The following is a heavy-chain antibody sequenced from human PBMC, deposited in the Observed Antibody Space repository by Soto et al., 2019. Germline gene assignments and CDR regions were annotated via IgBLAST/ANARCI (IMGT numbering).Heavy chain of an antibody. V-gene: IGHV4-39*02. CDR2: IAYRGST. CDR1: GDSITKSGHY. D-gene: IGHD1-20*01. CDR3: PRLLTPSDTPGPNWFGP. J-gene: IGHJ5*02. Sequence: SEPLSLTCTVSGDSITKSGHYWSRNRQPPGKGLEWIGDIAYRGSTLYHPSLRSSNTMSIETSKKFFSLKLTSVSAADTALYYCPRLLTPSDTPGPNWFGPWGQGTLVTVSS.